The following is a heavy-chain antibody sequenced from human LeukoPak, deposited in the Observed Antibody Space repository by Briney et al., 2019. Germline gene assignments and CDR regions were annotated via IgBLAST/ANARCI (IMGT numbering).Heavy chain of an antibody. Sequence: PSHTLSLTCTVSGRSISSGGYYWSWIRQHPGKGLEWIGYIYYSGCTYYNPSLKSRVTISVDTSKNQFSLKLSSVTAADTAVYYCARGYGSGGANAFDIWGQGTMVTVSS. CDR3: ARGYGSGGANAFDI. CDR1: GRSISSGGYY. J-gene: IGHJ3*02. CDR2: IYYSGCT. D-gene: IGHD3-10*01. V-gene: IGHV4-31*03.